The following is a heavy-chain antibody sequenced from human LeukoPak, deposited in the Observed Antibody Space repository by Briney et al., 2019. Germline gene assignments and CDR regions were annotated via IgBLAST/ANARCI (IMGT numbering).Heavy chain of an antibody. Sequence: SGPTLVNPTQTLTLTCSFSGFSLTTRGMCVNWFRQPPGKALEWLARIDWDDDKYYSTSLKTRLTISKDTSKNQVVLTMTNMDPVDTATYYCARMVCSSGWRPSNFWGQGTLVTVSS. V-gene: IGHV2-70*11. D-gene: IGHD6-19*01. CDR1: GFSLTTRGMC. J-gene: IGHJ4*02. CDR2: IDWDDDK. CDR3: ARMVCSSGWRPSNF.